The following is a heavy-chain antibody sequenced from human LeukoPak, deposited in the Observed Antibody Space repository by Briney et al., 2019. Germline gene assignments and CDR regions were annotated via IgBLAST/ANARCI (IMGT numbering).Heavy chain of an antibody. J-gene: IGHJ6*03. CDR2: ISSGSTI. CDR1: GFTFSDYY. D-gene: IGHD3-10*01. V-gene: IGHV3-11*04. CDR3: AGQRGSYYYYYYMDV. Sequence: GGSLRLSCAASGFTFSDYYMSCIRQAPGKGLEWVSYISSGSTIYYADSVKGRFTISRDNAKNSLYLQMNSLRAEDTAVYYCAGQRGSYYYYYYMDVWGKGTTVTVSS.